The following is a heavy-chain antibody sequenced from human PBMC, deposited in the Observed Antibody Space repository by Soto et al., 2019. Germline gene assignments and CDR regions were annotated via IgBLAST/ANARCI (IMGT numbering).Heavy chain of an antibody. CDR3: ATLKDCSGGSCYLNDAFDI. D-gene: IGHD2-15*01. J-gene: IGHJ3*02. V-gene: IGHV4-59*01. CDR2: IYYSGGT. Sequence: QVQLQESGPGLVKPSETLSLTCTVSGGSISSYYWSWIRQPPGKGLEWIGYIYYSGGTNYNPSLKSRVTISVDTSKNQFSLKLSSVTAADTAVYYCATLKDCSGGSCYLNDAFDIWGQGTMVTVSS. CDR1: GGSISSYY.